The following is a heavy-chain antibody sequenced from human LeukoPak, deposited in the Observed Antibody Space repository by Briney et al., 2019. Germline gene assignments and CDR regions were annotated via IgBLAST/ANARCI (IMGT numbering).Heavy chain of an antibody. V-gene: IGHV3-48*04. D-gene: IGHD1-26*01. CDR1: GFTFSDYT. J-gene: IGHJ4*02. CDR2: ISYSGSPI. CDR3: AREGPTFDY. Sequence: GGSLRLSCAASGFTFSDYTMNWVRQAPGKGLEWLSYISYSGSPIYYADSVKGRFTISRDNAKNSLYLQMNSLRAEDTAVYYCAREGPTFDYWGQGILVTVSS.